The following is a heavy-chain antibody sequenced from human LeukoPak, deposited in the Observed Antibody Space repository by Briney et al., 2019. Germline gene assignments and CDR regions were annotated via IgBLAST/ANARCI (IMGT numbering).Heavy chain of an antibody. CDR3: ARGTPTYYDILTGYYDY. Sequence: PGGSLRLSCAASGFIFSVYAMSWVRQAPGKGLEWVSIISGSDASTYYADSVKGRFTISRDNAKNTLYLQMNSLRAEDTAVYYCARGTPTYYDILTGYYDYWGQGTLVTVSS. CDR1: GFIFSVYA. D-gene: IGHD3-9*01. CDR2: ISGSDAST. J-gene: IGHJ4*02. V-gene: IGHV3-23*01.